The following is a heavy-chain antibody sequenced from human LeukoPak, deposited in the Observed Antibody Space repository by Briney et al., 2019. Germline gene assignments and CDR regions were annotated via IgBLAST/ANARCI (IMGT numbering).Heavy chain of an antibody. CDR1: GGSISSSSYY. CDR3: ARRAPGDYDILIGYPAYYYYYYYMDV. J-gene: IGHJ6*03. CDR2: IYYSGST. Sequence: SETLSLTCTVSGGSISSSSYYWGWIRQPPGKGLEWIGSIYYSGSTYYNPSLKSRVTISVDTSKNQFSLKLSSVTAADTAVYYCARRAPGDYDILIGYPAYYYYYYYMDVWGKGTTVTVSS. D-gene: IGHD3-9*01. V-gene: IGHV4-39*01.